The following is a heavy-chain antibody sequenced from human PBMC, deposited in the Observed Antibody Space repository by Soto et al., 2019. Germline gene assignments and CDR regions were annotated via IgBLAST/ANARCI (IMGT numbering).Heavy chain of an antibody. D-gene: IGHD1-7*01. Sequence: RGSLRLSCAASGFTFSSYWMSWVRQAPGKGLEWVANIKQDGSEKYYVDSVKGRFTISRDNAKNSLYLQMNSLRAEDTAVYYCARNNWNYVGIDSGMDVWGQGTTVTVSS. CDR3: ARNNWNYVGIDSGMDV. CDR2: IKQDGSEK. J-gene: IGHJ6*02. CDR1: GFTFSSYW. V-gene: IGHV3-7*01.